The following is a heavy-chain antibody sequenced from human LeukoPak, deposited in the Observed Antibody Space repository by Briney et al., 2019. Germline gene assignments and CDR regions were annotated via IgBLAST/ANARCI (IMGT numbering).Heavy chain of an antibody. V-gene: IGHV3-23*01. Sequence: GGSLRLSCAASGFTFSSYGLSWVRQAPGKGLEWVSAISGSGGGPYYADSVKGRSTISRDNSKNTLYLQMNSLRAEDTGVYYCAKAGFSSSWSKPDNWFDPWGQGTLVTVSS. CDR2: ISGSGGGP. J-gene: IGHJ5*02. D-gene: IGHD6-13*01. CDR1: GFTFSSYG. CDR3: AKAGFSSSWSKPDNWFDP.